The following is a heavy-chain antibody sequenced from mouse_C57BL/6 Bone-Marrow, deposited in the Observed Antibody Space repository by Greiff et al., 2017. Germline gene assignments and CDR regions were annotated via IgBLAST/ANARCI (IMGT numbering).Heavy chain of an antibody. CDR2: IHPNSGST. Sequence: QVQLQQSWAELVKPGASVKLSCKASGYTFTSYWMHWVKQRPGQGLEWIGMIHPNSGSTNYNEKFKSKATLTVDKSSSTAYMQLSSLTSEDSAVYYCARTGYAMDYWGQGTSVTVSS. CDR1: GYTFTSYW. V-gene: IGHV1-64*01. CDR3: ARTGYAMDY. J-gene: IGHJ4*01.